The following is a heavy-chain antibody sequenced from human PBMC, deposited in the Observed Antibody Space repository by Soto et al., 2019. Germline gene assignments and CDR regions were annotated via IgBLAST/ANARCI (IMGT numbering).Heavy chain of an antibody. D-gene: IGHD3-10*01. V-gene: IGHV1-3*01. CDR2: INAGNGNT. Sequence: RASVKVSCKASGYTFTSYAMHWVRQAPGQRLEWMGWINAGNGNTKYSQKFQGRVTITRDTSASTAYMELSSLRSEDTAVYYCARSKKPMVRGPITLDFDYWGQGTLVTVSS. CDR1: GYTFTSYA. J-gene: IGHJ4*02. CDR3: ARSKKPMVRGPITLDFDY.